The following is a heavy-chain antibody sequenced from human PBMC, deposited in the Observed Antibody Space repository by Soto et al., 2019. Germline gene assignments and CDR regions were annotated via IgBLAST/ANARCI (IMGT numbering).Heavy chain of an antibody. Sequence: GSLRLSCVASGFTFSGNVMSWVRQAPGKGLEWISIISGSGGSTYYADSVKGRFTISRDNSNNTLYLQMHSLTAADTAVYYCAKNGCGGDCYSSVAGNWFDPWGQGTLVTVSS. CDR2: ISGSGGST. D-gene: IGHD2-21*02. CDR1: GFTFSGNV. V-gene: IGHV3-23*01. J-gene: IGHJ5*02. CDR3: AKNGCGGDCYSSVAGNWFDP.